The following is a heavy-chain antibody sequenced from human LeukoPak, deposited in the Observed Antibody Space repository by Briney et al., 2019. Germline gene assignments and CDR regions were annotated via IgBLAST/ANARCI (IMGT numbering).Heavy chain of an antibody. D-gene: IGHD6-25*01. CDR1: GGTFISYA. V-gene: IGHV1-69*13. CDR2: IIPIFGTA. J-gene: IGHJ4*02. Sequence: SVTVSGKASGGTFISYAISWVRQAPGQGLEWMGGIIPIFGTANYAQKFQGRVTITADESTSTAYMELSSLRSEDTAVYYCARGAATRLDYWGQGTLVTVSS. CDR3: ARGAATRLDY.